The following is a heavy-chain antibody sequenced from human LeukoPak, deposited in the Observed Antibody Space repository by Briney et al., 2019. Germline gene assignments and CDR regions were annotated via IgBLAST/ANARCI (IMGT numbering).Heavy chain of an antibody. V-gene: IGHV4-59*01. D-gene: IGHD6-6*01. Sequence: SETLSLTCTVSGGSISSYYWNWIRKPLGKGLEWIGYIYYSGSTNYNPSLKSRVTISVDTSKNQFSLKLSFVTAADTAVYYCARGSIAARNDAFDIWGQGTMVTVSS. CDR2: IYYSGST. CDR1: GGSISSYY. J-gene: IGHJ3*02. CDR3: ARGSIAARNDAFDI.